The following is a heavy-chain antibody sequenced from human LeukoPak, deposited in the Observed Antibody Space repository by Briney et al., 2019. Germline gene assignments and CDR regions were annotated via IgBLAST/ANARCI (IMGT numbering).Heavy chain of an antibody. Sequence: GGSLRLSCAASGFTFSSYWMHWVRQAPGKGLVWVSRINTDGSSTSYAESVKGRFTISRDNAKNTLYLQMNSLRAEDTAVYYCARDNGGSYPDAFDIWGQGTMVTVSS. J-gene: IGHJ3*02. D-gene: IGHD1-26*01. CDR3: ARDNGGSYPDAFDI. CDR2: INTDGSST. V-gene: IGHV3-74*01. CDR1: GFTFSSYW.